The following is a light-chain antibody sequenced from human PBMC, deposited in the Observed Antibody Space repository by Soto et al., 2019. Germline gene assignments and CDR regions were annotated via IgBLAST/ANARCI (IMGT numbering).Light chain of an antibody. CDR1: SSDVGGYNY. J-gene: IGLJ3*02. Sequence: QSALTQPGSVSGSPGQSVTISCTGTSSDVGGYNYVSWYQQHPGKAPKLMIYDVSQRPSGVPDRFSGSKSGNTASLTISGLQAEDEADYYCCSYAGSPWVFGGGTKLTV. CDR3: CSYAGSPWV. V-gene: IGLV2-11*01. CDR2: DVS.